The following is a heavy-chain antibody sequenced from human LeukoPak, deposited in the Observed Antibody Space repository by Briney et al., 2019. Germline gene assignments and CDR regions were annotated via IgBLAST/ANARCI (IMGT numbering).Heavy chain of an antibody. V-gene: IGHV4-59*11. J-gene: IGHJ4*02. CDR2: YSGST. CDR1: GGSFTSHY. CDR3: ARDRYLDN. Sequence: SETLSLTCTVSGGSFTSHYWSWIRQPPGKGLEWIGYYSGSTNYNPSLKSRATILADTSKNQFSLKLTSVTAADTAVYYCARDRYLDNWGQGILVTVSS.